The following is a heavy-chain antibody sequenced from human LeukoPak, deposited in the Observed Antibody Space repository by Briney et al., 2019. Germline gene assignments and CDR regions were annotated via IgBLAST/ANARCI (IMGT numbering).Heavy chain of an antibody. CDR1: GGSISSSSYY. D-gene: IGHD2-2*03. J-gene: IGHJ4*02. CDR2: IYHSGST. CDR3: ASGYCSSTSCYGSVDY. V-gene: IGHV4-39*07. Sequence: SETLSLTCTVSGGSISSSSYYWGWIRQPPGKGLEWIGEIYHSGSTNYNPSLKSRVTISVDKSKNQFSLKLSSVTAADTAVYYCASGYCSSTSCYGSVDYWGQGTLVTVSS.